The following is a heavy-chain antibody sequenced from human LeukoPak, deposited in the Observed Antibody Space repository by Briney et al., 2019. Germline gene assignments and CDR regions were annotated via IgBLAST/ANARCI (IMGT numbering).Heavy chain of an antibody. D-gene: IGHD2-2*01. CDR3: ARDARSTSLGY. CDR1: GYTFTSYD. CDR2: MNPNSGNT. Sequence: ASVKVSCKASGYTFTSYDINWVRQATGQGLEWMGWMNPNSGNTGYAHKFQGRVTMTRNTSISTAYMELGRLRSEDTAVYYCARDARSTSLGYWGQGTLVTVSS. J-gene: IGHJ4*02. V-gene: IGHV1-8*01.